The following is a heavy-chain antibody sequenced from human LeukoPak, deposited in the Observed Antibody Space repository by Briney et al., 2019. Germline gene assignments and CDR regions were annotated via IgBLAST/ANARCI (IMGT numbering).Heavy chain of an antibody. CDR2: INHSGST. CDR1: GGSFSGYY. CDR3: ARGGAIVVVPAARSHFDP. J-gene: IGHJ5*02. Sequence: SETLSLTCAVYGGSFSGYYWSWIRQPPGKGLEWIGEINHSGSTNYNPSPKSRVTISVDTSKNQFSLKLSSVTAADTAVYYCARGGAIVVVPAARSHFDPWGQGTLVTVSS. D-gene: IGHD2-2*01. V-gene: IGHV4-34*01.